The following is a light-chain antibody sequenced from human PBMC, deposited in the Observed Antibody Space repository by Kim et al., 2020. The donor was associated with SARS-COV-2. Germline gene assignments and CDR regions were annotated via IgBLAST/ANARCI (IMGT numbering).Light chain of an antibody. CDR3: LLSYSGALYV. Sequence: QAVVTQEPSLTVSPGGTVTLTCGSSTGAVTSGHYPYWFQQKPGQAPRTLIYDTSNKHSWTPARFSGSLLGGKAALTLSGAQPEDEAEYYCLLSYSGALYVCGTGTKVTVL. CDR1: TGAVTSGHY. CDR2: DTS. V-gene: IGLV7-46*01. J-gene: IGLJ1*01.